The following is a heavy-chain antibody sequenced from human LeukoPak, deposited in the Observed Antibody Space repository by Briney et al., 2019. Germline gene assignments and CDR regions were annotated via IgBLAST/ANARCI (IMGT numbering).Heavy chain of an antibody. CDR3: ARAPEYFDILTGFYNFFFDY. J-gene: IGHJ4*02. CDR2: INFDGSTT. V-gene: IGHV3-74*01. D-gene: IGHD3-9*01. Sequence: GGSLRLSCAASEFTFRSYWMHWVRQAPGKGLVWVSRINFDGSTTNYADSVKGRFTISRDNAKNTLYLQMNSLRAEDTAVYYCARAPEYFDILTGFYNFFFDYWGQGTLVTVSS. CDR1: EFTFRSYW.